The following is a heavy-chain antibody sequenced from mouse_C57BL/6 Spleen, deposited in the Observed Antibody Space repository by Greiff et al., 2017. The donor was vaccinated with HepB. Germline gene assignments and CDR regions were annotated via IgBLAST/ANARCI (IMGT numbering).Heavy chain of an antibody. V-gene: IGHV1-74*01. CDR3: AIDGSSYNWYFDV. CDR2: IHPSDSDT. D-gene: IGHD1-1*01. CDR1: GYTFTSYW. J-gene: IGHJ1*03. Sequence: VQLQQPGAELVKPGASVKVSCKASGYTFTSYWMHWVKQRPGQGLEWIGRIHPSDSDTNYNQKFKGKATLTVVKSSSTAYMQLSSLTSEDSAVYYCAIDGSSYNWYFDVWGTGTTVTVSS.